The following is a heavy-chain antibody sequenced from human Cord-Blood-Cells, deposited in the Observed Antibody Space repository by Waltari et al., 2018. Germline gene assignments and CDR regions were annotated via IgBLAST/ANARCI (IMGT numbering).Heavy chain of an antibody. CDR3: ARARIAARDAFDI. CDR1: GYTFTGYY. D-gene: IGHD6-6*01. J-gene: IGHJ3*02. CDR2: INPNSGGT. V-gene: IGHV1-2*02. Sequence: QVQLVQSGAEVKKPGASVTVSCKASGYTFTGYYMHWVRQSPGQGLEWMGWINPNSGGTNYAQKFQGRVTMTRDSSISTAYMELSRLRSDDTAVYYCARARIAARDAFDIWGQGTMVTVSS.